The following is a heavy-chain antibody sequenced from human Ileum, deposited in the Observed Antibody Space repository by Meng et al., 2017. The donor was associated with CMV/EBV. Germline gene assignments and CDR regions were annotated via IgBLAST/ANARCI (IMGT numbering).Heavy chain of an antibody. CDR2: VNNRGRT. CDR1: GALLNGFF. CDR3: ASGRLQFTPSALQH. D-gene: IGHD5-24*01. J-gene: IGHJ1*01. Sequence: QVRLQRWAAGLLKPSERPALPSAVPGALLNGFFCSWIRQPPGRGLEWIGEVNNRGRTNYNPSLKSRLTISIDTSKRQLSLMVTSVTAADSAIYYCASGRLQFTPSALQHWGPGTLVTVSS. V-gene: IGHV4-34*02.